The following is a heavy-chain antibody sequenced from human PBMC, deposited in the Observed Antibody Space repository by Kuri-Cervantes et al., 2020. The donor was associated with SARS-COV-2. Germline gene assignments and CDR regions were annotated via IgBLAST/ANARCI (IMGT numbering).Heavy chain of an antibody. CDR2: VRGKANNYAT. CDR1: GFLFSASA. V-gene: IGHV3-73*01. CDR3: TTGYYDFWSGGDY. D-gene: IGHD3-3*01. J-gene: IGHJ4*02. Sequence: GESLKISCEVSGFLFSASAIHWVRQGSGKGLEWVGRVRGKANNYATAYAASVKGRFTISRDDSKNTLYLQMNSPKTEDTAVYYCTTGYYDFWSGGDYWGQGTLVTVSS.